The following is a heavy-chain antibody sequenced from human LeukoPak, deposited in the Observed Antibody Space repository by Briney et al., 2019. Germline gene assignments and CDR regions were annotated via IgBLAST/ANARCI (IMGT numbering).Heavy chain of an antibody. D-gene: IGHD3-16*01. Sequence: ASETLSLTCAVYGGSFSGYYWSWIRQPPRKGLEWIGEINHSGSTNYNPSLKSRVTISVDTSKNQFSLKLSSVTAADTAVYYCARFMTTDNWFDPWGQGTLVTVSS. CDR1: GGSFSGYY. J-gene: IGHJ5*02. CDR2: INHSGST. V-gene: IGHV4-34*01. CDR3: ARFMTTDNWFDP.